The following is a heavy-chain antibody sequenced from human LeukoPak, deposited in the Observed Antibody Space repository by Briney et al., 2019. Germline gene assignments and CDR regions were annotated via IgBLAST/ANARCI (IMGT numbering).Heavy chain of an antibody. V-gene: IGHV3-48*04. J-gene: IGHJ6*03. CDR3: ASEWVGLWRRGNYYMDV. Sequence: PGGSLRLSCAASGFTFSSYSMNWVRQTPGKGLEWVSYISSSSSTIYYADSVKGRFTISRDNAKNSLYLQMNSLRAEDTAVYYCASEWVGLWRRGNYYMDVWGKGTTVTVSS. CDR2: ISSSSSTI. CDR1: GFTFSSYS. D-gene: IGHD2-21*01.